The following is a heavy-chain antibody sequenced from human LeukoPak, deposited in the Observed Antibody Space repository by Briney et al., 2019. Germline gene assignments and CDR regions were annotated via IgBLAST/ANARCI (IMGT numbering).Heavy chain of an antibody. CDR2: ISGSGGST. V-gene: IGHV3-23*01. D-gene: IGHD3-10*01. Sequence: PGGSLRLSCAASGFTFSSYAMSWVRQAPGKGLEWVSAISGSGGSTYYADSVKGRFTISRDNSKNTLYLQMNSLRAEDTAVYYCAKGLKSSPVWSEVRDYWGQGTLVTVSS. J-gene: IGHJ4*02. CDR1: GFTFSSYA. CDR3: AKGLKSSPVWSEVRDY.